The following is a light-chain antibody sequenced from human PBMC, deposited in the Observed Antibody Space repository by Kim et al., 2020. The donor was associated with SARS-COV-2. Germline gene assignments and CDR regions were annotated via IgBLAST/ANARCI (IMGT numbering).Light chain of an antibody. V-gene: IGKV1-39*01. CDR1: QTIGTN. CDR3: QQGSTTPYT. CDR2: AAS. J-gene: IGKJ3*01. Sequence: ASIGDRVTMSCRAGQTIGTNLNWYQQKTGKAPKLLIYAASSLQTGVPSRFSGAGSGTDFTLTINSLQPEDFATYYCQQGSTTPYTFGPGTKVDIK.